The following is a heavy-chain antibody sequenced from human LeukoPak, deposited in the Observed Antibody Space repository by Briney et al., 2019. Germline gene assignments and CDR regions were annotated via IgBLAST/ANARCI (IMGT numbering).Heavy chain of an antibody. Sequence: GASVKVSCKASGYTFTGYYMHWVRQAPGQGLEWMGRINPNGGGTNYAQKFQGRVTMTRDTSISTAYMELSRLRSDDTAVYYCARDVRKRNWFDPWGQGTLVTVSS. J-gene: IGHJ5*02. CDR1: GYTFTGYY. D-gene: IGHD3-10*02. CDR2: INPNGGGT. CDR3: ARDVRKRNWFDP. V-gene: IGHV1-2*06.